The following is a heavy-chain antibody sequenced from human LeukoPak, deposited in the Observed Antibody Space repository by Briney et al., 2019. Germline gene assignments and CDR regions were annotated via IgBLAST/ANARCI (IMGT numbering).Heavy chain of an antibody. V-gene: IGHV4-39*07. CDR3: AREGGYYDSSGYYLDY. CDR1: GGSISSSSYY. CDR2: IYYSGST. J-gene: IGHJ4*02. D-gene: IGHD3-22*01. Sequence: SETLSLTCTVSGGSISSSSYYWGWIRQPPGRGLEWIGSIYYSGSTYYNPSLKSRVTISVDTSKNQFSLKLSSVTAADTAVYYCAREGGYYDSSGYYLDYWGQGTLVTVSS.